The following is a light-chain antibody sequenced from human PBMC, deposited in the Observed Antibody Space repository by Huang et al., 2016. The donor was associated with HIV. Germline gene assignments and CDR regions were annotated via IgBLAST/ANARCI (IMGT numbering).Light chain of an antibody. V-gene: IGKV3-15*01. Sequence: MVMTQSPDTLSVSPGERATLSCRASQSVAYNLAWYQQKAGQAPRRIIYGTSTRATGIPGRFSGSGSGTEFTLTISSLQSDDFGVYYCQQYDKWPPVTFGQGTKVEI. J-gene: IGKJ1*01. CDR3: QQYDKWPPVT. CDR2: GTS. CDR1: QSVAYN.